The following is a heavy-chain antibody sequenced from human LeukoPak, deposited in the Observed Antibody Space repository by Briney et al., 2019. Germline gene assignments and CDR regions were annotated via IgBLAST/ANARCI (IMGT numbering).Heavy chain of an antibody. Sequence: SVKVSCKTSGGTFSSYTITWVRQAPGQGLEWMGGIIPIFGTTNYAQKFQGRVTITADESTSTAYMELSSLRSEDTAVYYCARGGSYHPGWFDPWGQGTLVTVSS. J-gene: IGHJ5*02. CDR2: IIPIFGTT. V-gene: IGHV1-69*01. CDR3: ARGGSYHPGWFDP. D-gene: IGHD1-26*01. CDR1: GGTFSSYT.